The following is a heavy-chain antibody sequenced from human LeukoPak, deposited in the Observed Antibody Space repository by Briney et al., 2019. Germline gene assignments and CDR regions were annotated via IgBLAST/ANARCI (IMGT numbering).Heavy chain of an antibody. CDR1: GFTFSSYA. CDR3: ARRDGYDYGSGINWFDP. CDR2: IYYSGST. D-gene: IGHD3-10*01. V-gene: IGHV4-39*01. Sequence: GSLRLSCAASGFTFSSYAMTWVRQPPGKGLEWIGSIYYSGSTYYNPSLKSRVTISVDTSKNQFSLKLSSVTAADTAVYYCARRDGYDYGSGINWFDPWGQGTLVTVSS. J-gene: IGHJ5*02.